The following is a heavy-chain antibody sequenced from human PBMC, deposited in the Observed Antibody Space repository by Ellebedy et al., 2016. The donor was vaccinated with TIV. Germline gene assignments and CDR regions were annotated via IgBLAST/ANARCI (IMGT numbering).Heavy chain of an antibody. Sequence: GESLKISXAASGFTFSSHWMSWVRQAPGKGLEWVANIKEDGSEKYYVDSVKGRFTISRDNAKNSVYLQMNNLRAEDTAVYYCARALGSGPCYWGQGTLVTVSS. J-gene: IGHJ4*02. CDR1: GFTFSSHW. D-gene: IGHD6-19*01. V-gene: IGHV3-7*01. CDR2: IKEDGSEK. CDR3: ARALGSGPCY.